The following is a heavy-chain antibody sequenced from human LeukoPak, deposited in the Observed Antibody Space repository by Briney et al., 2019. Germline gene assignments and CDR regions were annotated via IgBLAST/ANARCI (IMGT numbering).Heavy chain of an antibody. CDR3: ARDLVYYGSGNTAFDI. CDR2: IKQDGSGK. J-gene: IGHJ3*02. V-gene: IGHV3-7*03. D-gene: IGHD3-10*01. CDR1: GFTFSSYW. Sequence: GGSLRLSCAASGFTFSSYWMSWVRQAPGKGLEWVANIKQDGSGKYYVDSVKGRFTISRDNAKNSLYLQMNSLRAEDTAVYYCARDLVYYGSGNTAFDIWGQGTMVTVSS.